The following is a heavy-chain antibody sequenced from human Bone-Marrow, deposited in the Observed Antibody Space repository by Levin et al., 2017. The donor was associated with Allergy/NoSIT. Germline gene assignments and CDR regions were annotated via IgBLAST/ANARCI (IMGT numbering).Heavy chain of an antibody. J-gene: IGHJ4*02. CDR1: GFTFSSYA. D-gene: IGHD2-15*01. V-gene: IGHV3-23*01. CDR3: VWRSLCCGGSCHFDN. Sequence: GGSLRLSCAASGFTFSSYAMNWVRQAPGKGLEWVSSLSGSGSDTYYADSVKGRFTISRDNSKNTLYLQMNSVRADDTAIYYCVWRSLCCGGSCHFDNWGQGTLVTVSS. CDR2: LSGSGSDT.